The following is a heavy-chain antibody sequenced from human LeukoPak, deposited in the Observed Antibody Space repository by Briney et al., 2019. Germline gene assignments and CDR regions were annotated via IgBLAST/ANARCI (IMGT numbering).Heavy chain of an antibody. CDR3: ACRAVGKYYYFDY. J-gene: IGHJ4*02. CDR2: ISSSSSTI. Sequence: GGSLRLSCAASGFTFSSYSMNWVRQAPGKGLEWVSYISSSSSTIYYADSVKGRFTISRDNAKNSLYLQMNSLRAEDTAVYYCACRAVGKYYYFDYWGQGTLVTVSS. CDR1: GFTFSSYS. V-gene: IGHV3-48*01. D-gene: IGHD6-19*01.